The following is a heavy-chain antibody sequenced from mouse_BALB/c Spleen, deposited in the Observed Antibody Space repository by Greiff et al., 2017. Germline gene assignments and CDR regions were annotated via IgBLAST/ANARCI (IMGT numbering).Heavy chain of an antibody. J-gene: IGHJ3*01. V-gene: IGHV3-6*02. CDR3: VYGNYVAY. CDR2: ISYDGSN. Sequence: VQLKQSGPGLVKPSQSLSLTCSVTGYSITSGYYWNWIRQFPGNKLEWMGYISYDGSNNYNPSLKNRISITRDTSKNQFFLKLNSVTTEDTATYYCVYGNYVAYWGQGTLVTVSA. CDR1: GYSITSGYY. D-gene: IGHD2-1*01.